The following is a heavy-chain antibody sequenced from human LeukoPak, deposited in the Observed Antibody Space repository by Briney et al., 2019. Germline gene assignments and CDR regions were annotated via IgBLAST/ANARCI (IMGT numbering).Heavy chain of an antibody. J-gene: IGHJ4*02. D-gene: IGHD2-2*01. CDR2: IHHSGDT. CDR3: ATRNGVVPVEDY. Sequence: PSETLSLTCTVSVGSISTYYWSWIRKPPGKGLEWIGYIHHSGDTNHNPSLKSRVTISIDSTKNRISLNLNSVTATDTAVYYCATRNGVVPVEDYWGQGTLVTVSS. V-gene: IGHV4-4*08. CDR1: VGSISTYY.